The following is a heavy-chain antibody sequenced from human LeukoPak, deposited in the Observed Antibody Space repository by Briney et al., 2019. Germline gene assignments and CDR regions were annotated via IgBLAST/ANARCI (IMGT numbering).Heavy chain of an antibody. J-gene: IGHJ4*02. CDR1: GGTSSSYA. CDR2: IIPIFGTA. D-gene: IGHD6-13*01. Sequence: GSSVKVSCKASGGTSSSYAISWVRQAPGQGLEWMGGIIPIFGTANYAQKFQGRVTITADESTSTAYMELSSLRSEDTAVYYCARDLRRTYSSSWYYFDYWGQGTLVTVSS. V-gene: IGHV1-69*01. CDR3: ARDLRRTYSSSWYYFDY.